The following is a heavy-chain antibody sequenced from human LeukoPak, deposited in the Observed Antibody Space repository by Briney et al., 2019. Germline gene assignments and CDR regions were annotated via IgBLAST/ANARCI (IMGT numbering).Heavy chain of an antibody. V-gene: IGHV5-51*01. D-gene: IGHD2-2*01. CDR1: GYSFTSYW. CDR3: ARRQGCSTSSCPPDS. J-gene: IGHJ4*02. Sequence: GESLKISCKGSGYSFTSYWIGWVRQMPRKGLEWRGIIYPGDSDTRYSPSFRGQVTMSADKSINTAYLQWSSLKASDTAMYFCARRQGCSTSSCPPDSWGQGTLVTVSS. CDR2: IYPGDSDT.